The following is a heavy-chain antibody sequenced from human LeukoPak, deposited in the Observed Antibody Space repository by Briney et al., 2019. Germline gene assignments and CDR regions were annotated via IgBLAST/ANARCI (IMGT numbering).Heavy chain of an antibody. CDR1: GFTFSDHY. V-gene: IGHV3-72*01. CDR2: TRNKANSYTT. J-gene: IGHJ4*02. CDR3: ARGRYYYGSGSYFGGYYFDY. Sequence: GGSLRLSCAASGFTFSDHYMDWVRQAPGKGLEWVGRTRNKANSYTTEYAASVKGRFTISRDDSKNLLYLQMNSLKTEDTAVYYCARGRYYYGSGSYFGGYYFDYWGQGTLVAVSS. D-gene: IGHD3-10*01.